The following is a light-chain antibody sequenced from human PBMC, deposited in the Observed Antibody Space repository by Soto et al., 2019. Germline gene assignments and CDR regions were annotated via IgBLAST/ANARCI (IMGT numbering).Light chain of an antibody. J-gene: IGKJ1*01. CDR1: QSLVSSNGNTF. Sequence: DVVMTQSPLSLPVTLGQPASISCRSSQSLVSSNGNTFLIWCQQRPGQSPRRLIYKVSNRDSAVPDRFTGSGSGTDLPLEISRVEGEDVGVYYCMQVTLWPWTFGQGTKVEIK. CDR3: MQVTLWPWT. CDR2: KVS. V-gene: IGKV2-30*01.